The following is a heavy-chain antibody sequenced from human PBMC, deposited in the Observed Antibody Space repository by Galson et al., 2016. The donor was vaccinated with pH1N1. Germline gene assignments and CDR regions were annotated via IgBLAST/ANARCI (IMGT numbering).Heavy chain of an antibody. Sequence: SLRLSCAASEFIFSNKWMHWLRQSPGKGLEWLAVLKSDGTSARYADSVKGRFTISRDNAKNTLYLQMNSLRVEDTAFYYCIREMSWGQGVLVTVSS. J-gene: IGHJ5*02. CDR3: IREMS. CDR1: EFIFSNKW. V-gene: IGHV3-74*01. CDR2: LKSDGTSA.